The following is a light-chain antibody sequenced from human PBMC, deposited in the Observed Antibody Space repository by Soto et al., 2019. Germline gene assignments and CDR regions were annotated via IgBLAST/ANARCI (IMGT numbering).Light chain of an antibody. CDR3: SSYIPRITDWA. Sequence: QSVLTQPASVCGSPGQSITISCTGTSSDVGGYNLVSWYQQHPGEAPKLMIYEVTNRPSGVSNRFSGSKSGNTASLTISGLQAEDEADYYCSSYIPRITDWAFGGGTKLTVL. CDR1: SSDVGGYNL. CDR2: EVT. V-gene: IGLV2-14*03. J-gene: IGLJ3*02.